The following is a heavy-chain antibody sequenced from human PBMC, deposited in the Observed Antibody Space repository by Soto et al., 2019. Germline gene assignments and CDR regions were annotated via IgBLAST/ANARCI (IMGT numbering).Heavy chain of an antibody. J-gene: IGHJ4*02. CDR2: INHSGSS. CDR1: GGSISSSNW. V-gene: IGHV4-4*02. D-gene: IGHD2-8*02. CDR3: ARDKITGLFDY. Sequence: SETLSLTCAVSGGSISSSNWWSWVRQPPGKGLEWIGKINHSGSSNYNPSLKSRVTISVDTSKNQFSLKLTSVTAADTAVYYCARDKITGLFDYWGQGTLVTVSS.